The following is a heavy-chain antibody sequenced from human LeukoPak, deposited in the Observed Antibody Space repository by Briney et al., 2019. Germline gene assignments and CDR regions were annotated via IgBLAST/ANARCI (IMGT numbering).Heavy chain of an antibody. Sequence: GGSLRLSCAASGFTFSSYSMNWVRQAPGKGLEWVSYISSSSSTIYYADSVKGRFTISRDNSKNTLYLQMNSLRAEDTAVYYCAGTVLRFSPGYFDYWGQGTLVTVSS. CDR3: AGTVLRFSPGYFDY. D-gene: IGHD3-3*01. J-gene: IGHJ4*02. CDR1: GFTFSSYS. CDR2: ISSSSSTI. V-gene: IGHV3-48*01.